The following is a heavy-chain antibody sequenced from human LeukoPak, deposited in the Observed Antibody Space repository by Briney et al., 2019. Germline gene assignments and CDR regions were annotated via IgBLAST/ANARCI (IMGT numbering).Heavy chain of an antibody. CDR2: IYYSGST. Sequence: SQTLCLTCTVSGGSISSGGYYWSWIRQHPGKGLEWIGYIYYSGSTYYNPSLKSRVTISVDTSKNQFSLKLSSVTAADTAVYYCAREAADDYGDSYYFDYWGQGTLVTASS. CDR1: GGSISSGGYY. V-gene: IGHV4-31*03. J-gene: IGHJ4*02. CDR3: AREAADDYGDSYYFDY. D-gene: IGHD4-17*01.